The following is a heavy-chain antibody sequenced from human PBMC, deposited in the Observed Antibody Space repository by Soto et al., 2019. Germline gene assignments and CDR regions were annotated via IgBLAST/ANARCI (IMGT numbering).Heavy chain of an antibody. CDR3: ARDHTRVDIVATISAWFDP. CDR2: IIPILGIA. Sequence: ASVKVSCKASGGTFSSYTISWVRQAPGQGLEWMGRIIPILGIANYAQKFQGRVTITADKSTSTAYMELSSLRSEDTAVYYCARDHTRVDIVATISAWFDPWGQGTLVTVSS. D-gene: IGHD5-12*01. J-gene: IGHJ5*02. V-gene: IGHV1-69*04. CDR1: GGTFSSYT.